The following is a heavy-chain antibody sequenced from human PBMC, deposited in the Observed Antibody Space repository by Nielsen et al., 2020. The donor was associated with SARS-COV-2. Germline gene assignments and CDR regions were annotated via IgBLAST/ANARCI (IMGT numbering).Heavy chain of an antibody. D-gene: IGHD3-22*01. J-gene: IGHJ4*02. CDR3: VRVRDDGYYYDTGPFDY. CDR1: GFTFSVYW. CDR2: INPDGSRV. Sequence: GESLKISCAASGFTFSVYWVHWVRQVPGKGLVWVSRINPDGSRVNYADPVKGRFTISRDNAENTVYLEMNSLTADDTAVYYCVRVRDDGYYYDTGPFDYWGQGTLVTVSS. V-gene: IGHV3-74*01.